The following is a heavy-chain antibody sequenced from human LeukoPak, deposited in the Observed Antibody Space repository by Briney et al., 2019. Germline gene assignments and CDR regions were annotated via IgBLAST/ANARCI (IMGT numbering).Heavy chain of an antibody. CDR2: IYSTGIT. CDR3: ARFIGSSGYYDY. J-gene: IGHJ4*01. D-gene: IGHD3-22*01. CDR1: GGSISGYY. V-gene: IGHV4-59*01. Sequence: PSETLSLTCTVSGGSISGYYWSWIRQPPGKGLELIGYIYSTGITDYNPSLTSRVTISVDTSKNQFSLKLSSVTAADTAVYYCARFIGSSGYYDYWRHGTLVTVPS.